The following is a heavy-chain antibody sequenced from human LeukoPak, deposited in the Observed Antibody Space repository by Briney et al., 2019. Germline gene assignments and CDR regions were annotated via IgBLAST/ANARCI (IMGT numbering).Heavy chain of an antibody. V-gene: IGHV4-4*07. CDR3: ARSRARGNYDFWSGYYPDWFDP. Sequence: SETLSLTCTVSGGSISSYYWSWIRQPARKGLEWIGRIYTSGSTNYNPSLKSRVTMSVDTSKNQFSLKLSSVTAADTAVYYCARSRARGNYDFWSGYYPDWFDPWGQGTLVTVSS. CDR1: GGSISSYY. CDR2: IYTSGST. J-gene: IGHJ5*02. D-gene: IGHD3-3*01.